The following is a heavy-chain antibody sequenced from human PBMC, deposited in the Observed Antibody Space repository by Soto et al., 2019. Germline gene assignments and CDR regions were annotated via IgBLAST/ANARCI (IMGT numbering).Heavy chain of an antibody. J-gene: IGHJ4*02. CDR2: ISPNGQGI. CDR3: AKDQQYPRDYWHY. D-gene: IGHD2-8*02. Sequence: EVTLLESGGGLVQPGGSLRLSCGVSGFTVPSNGVSWVRQASGKGLEWVSAISPNGQGIWYADSVKGRFTISRNISRNTVFLQMDSLRAEDTAVYYCAKDQQYPRDYWHYWGQGTLVTVSS. V-gene: IGHV3-23*01. CDR1: GFTVPSNG.